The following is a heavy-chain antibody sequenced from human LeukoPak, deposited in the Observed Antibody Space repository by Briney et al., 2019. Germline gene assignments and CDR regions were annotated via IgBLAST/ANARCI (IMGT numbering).Heavy chain of an antibody. V-gene: IGHV3-53*01. CDR1: GFTVSSNY. CDR2: NYSGGST. Sequence: PGGSLRLSCAASGFTVSSNYMSWVRRAPGKGLEWVSVNYSGGSTYYADSVKGRFTISRDNSKNTLYLQMNSLRAEDTGVYYCAGGPPGYSSLSIIGAGGYFDYWGQGTLVTVSS. J-gene: IGHJ4*02. D-gene: IGHD6-19*01. CDR3: AGGPPGYSSLSIIGAGGYFDY.